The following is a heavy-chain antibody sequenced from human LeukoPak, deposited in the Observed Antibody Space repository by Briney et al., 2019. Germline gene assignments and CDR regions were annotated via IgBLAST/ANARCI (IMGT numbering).Heavy chain of an antibody. CDR2: IYASGST. V-gene: IGHV4-61*02. D-gene: IGHD5-18*01. CDR3: ASGYSYGHNWFDP. J-gene: IGHJ5*02. Sequence: RIYASGSTNYNPSLKSRVTISVDTSKNQFSLKMSSVTAADTAVYYCASGYSYGHNWFDPWGQGTLVTVSS.